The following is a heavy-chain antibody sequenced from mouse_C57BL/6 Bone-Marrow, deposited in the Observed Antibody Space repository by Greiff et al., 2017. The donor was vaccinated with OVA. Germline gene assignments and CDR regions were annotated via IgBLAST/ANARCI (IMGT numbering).Heavy chain of an antibody. CDR3: ANYGSSWGYFDY. D-gene: IGHD1-1*01. Sequence: QVQLQQSGPELVKPGASVKISCKASGYAFSSSWMNWVKQRPGKGLEWIGRIYPGDGDTNYNGKFKGKATLTADKSSSTAYMQLSRLTSEDSAVYVCANYGSSWGYFDYWGQGTTLTVSS. J-gene: IGHJ2*01. CDR1: GYAFSSSW. V-gene: IGHV1-82*01. CDR2: IYPGDGDT.